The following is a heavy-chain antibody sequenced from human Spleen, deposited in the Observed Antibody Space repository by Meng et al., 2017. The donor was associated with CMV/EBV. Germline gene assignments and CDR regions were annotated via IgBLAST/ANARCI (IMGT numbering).Heavy chain of an antibody. D-gene: IGHD1-1*01. CDR3: GPGQLLGTFDY. CDR1: GGSISSSSYY. V-gene: IGHV4-39*01. J-gene: IGHJ4*02. Sequence: SETLSLTCTVSGGSISSSSYYWGWIRQPPGKGLEWIGSIYYSGSTYYNPSLRSRVTISVDTSKNQFSVKLSSVTAADTAVYYCGPGQLLGTFDYWGQGTLVTVSS. CDR2: IYYSGST.